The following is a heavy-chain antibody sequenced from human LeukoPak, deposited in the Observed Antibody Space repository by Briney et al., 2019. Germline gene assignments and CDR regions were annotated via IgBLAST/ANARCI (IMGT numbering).Heavy chain of an antibody. CDR2: INPNSGAT. Sequence: GASVKVSCKASGYTFTGYYMHWVRQAPGQGLEWMGWINPNSGATTYAQNFQGRVTMTRDTSISTAYMELSRLRSDDTAVYYCARDHLNGDYSFDIWGQGTMVTVSS. J-gene: IGHJ3*02. D-gene: IGHD4-17*01. V-gene: IGHV1-2*02. CDR3: ARDHLNGDYSFDI. CDR1: GYTFTGYY.